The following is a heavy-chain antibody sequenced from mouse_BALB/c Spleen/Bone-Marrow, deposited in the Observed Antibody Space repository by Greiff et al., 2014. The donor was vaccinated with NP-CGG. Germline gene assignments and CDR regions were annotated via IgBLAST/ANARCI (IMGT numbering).Heavy chain of an antibody. CDR2: IRLKSNNYAT. Sequence: VQLQESGGGLVQPGGSMKISCGASGFTFTNYWVNWGRQFPGGGVEWGGEIRLKSNNYATHYAESVKGRFTISRDDSKSSVYLQMNNLRAEDTGIYYCTRRGRGYAMDYWGQGTSVTVSS. CDR3: TRRGRGYAMDY. CDR1: GFTFTNYW. V-gene: IGHV6-6*02. J-gene: IGHJ4*01.